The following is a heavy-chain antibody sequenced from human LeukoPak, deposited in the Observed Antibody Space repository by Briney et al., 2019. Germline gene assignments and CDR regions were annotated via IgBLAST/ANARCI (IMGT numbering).Heavy chain of an antibody. CDR3: ARDPFDIVVVPAAIEPFFDI. CDR2: ISAYNGNT. V-gene: IGHV1-18*01. J-gene: IGHJ3*02. CDR1: GYTFTSYG. D-gene: IGHD2-2*01. Sequence: ASVKVSCKASGYTFTSYGISWVRQAPGQGLEWMGWISAYNGNTNYAQKLQGRVTMTTDTSTSTAYMELRSLRSDDTAVYYCARDPFDIVVVPAAIEPFFDIWGQGTMVTVSS.